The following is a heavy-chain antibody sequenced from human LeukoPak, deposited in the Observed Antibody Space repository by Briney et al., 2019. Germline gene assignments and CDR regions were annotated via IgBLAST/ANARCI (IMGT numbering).Heavy chain of an antibody. CDR1: GFTFSNYG. Sequence: PGGSLRLSCAASGFTFSNYGMHWVRQAPGKGLEWVAFIRSDGINKYHADSVKGRFTISRDNSKNTLYLQMNSLRAEDTAVYYCARGRGFSSGWPVDTFDIWGQGTMVTVSA. D-gene: IGHD6-19*01. J-gene: IGHJ3*02. V-gene: IGHV3-30*02. CDR2: IRSDGINK. CDR3: ARGRGFSSGWPVDTFDI.